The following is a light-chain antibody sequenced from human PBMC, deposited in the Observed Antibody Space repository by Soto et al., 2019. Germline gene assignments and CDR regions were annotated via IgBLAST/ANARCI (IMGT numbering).Light chain of an antibody. V-gene: IGLV2-8*01. J-gene: IGLJ1*01. CDR1: SSDVGGYNY. CDR3: SSYAGSNIFYV. CDR2: EVT. Sequence: QSALTQPPSASGSPGQSVTISCTGISSDVGGYNYVSWYQQHPGKAPKLMIYEVTKRPSGVPDRFSGSKSGNTASLTVSGLQAEDEADYYCSSYAGSNIFYVFGTGTKLTVL.